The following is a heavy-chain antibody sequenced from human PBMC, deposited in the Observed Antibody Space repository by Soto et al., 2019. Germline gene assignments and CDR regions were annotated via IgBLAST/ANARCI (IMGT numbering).Heavy chain of an antibody. CDR1: GFTFSSYA. CDR2: ISYDGSNR. J-gene: IGHJ4*02. D-gene: IGHD3-10*01. CDR3: ARDFLRFGLPYYFDY. Sequence: GGSLRLSCAASGFTFSSYAMHWVRQAPGKGLEWVAVISYDGSNRYYADSVKGRFTISRDNSKNTLYLQMNSLRAEDTAVYYCARDFLRFGLPYYFDYWGQGTLVTVSS. V-gene: IGHV3-30-3*01.